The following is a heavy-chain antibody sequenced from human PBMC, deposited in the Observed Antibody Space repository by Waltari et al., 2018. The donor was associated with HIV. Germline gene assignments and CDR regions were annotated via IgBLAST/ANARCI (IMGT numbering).Heavy chain of an antibody. CDR1: GGSISSGSYN. Sequence: QVQLQESGPGLVKPSQTLSLTCPVAGGSISSGSYNWSWIRPPAGKGLELIGRIYTSGSTNYNPSLESRVTISVDTSRNQFSLKLRSVTAADTAVYYCARAYYDFWSGTGSSGNWFDPWGQGTLVTVSS. J-gene: IGHJ5*02. CDR2: IYTSGST. V-gene: IGHV4-61*02. CDR3: ARAYYDFWSGTGSSGNWFDP. D-gene: IGHD3-3*01.